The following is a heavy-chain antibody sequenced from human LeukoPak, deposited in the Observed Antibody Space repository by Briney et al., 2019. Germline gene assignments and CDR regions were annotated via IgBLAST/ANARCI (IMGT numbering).Heavy chain of an antibody. Sequence: GGSLRLSCAASGFTFSSYEMNWVRQAPGKGLEWVSYISSSGSTIYYADSVKGRFTISRDNAKNSLYLQMNSLRAEDTAVYYCARALRITIFGVARYFDYWGQGTLVTVSS. CDR3: ARALRITIFGVARYFDY. CDR1: GFTFSSYE. V-gene: IGHV3-48*03. CDR2: ISSSGSTI. D-gene: IGHD3-3*01. J-gene: IGHJ4*02.